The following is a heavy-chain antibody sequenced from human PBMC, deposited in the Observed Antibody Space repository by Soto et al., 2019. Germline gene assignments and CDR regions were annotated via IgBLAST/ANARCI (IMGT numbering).Heavy chain of an antibody. Sequence: SETLSLTCNVSGGAITIDFWSWIRQPPGKGLEWIGYVYYSGAADYNPSLKPRVTISIATSKTQFSLRLASATAADTGVYYCARDHGSYPNTWGQGILVTVSS. D-gene: IGHD3-16*02. CDR3: ARDHGSYPNT. J-gene: IGHJ1*01. CDR1: GGAITIDF. CDR2: VYYSGAA. V-gene: IGHV4-59*01.